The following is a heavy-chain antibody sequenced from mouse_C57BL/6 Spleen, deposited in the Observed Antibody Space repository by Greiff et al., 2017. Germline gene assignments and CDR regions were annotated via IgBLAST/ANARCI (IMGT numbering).Heavy chain of an antibody. J-gene: IGHJ3*01. V-gene: IGHV1-47*01. CDR3: ARRWDYYGNFAY. Sequence: VKLVESGAELVKPGASVKMSCKASGYTFTTYPIEWMKQNHGKSLEWIGNFHPYNDDTKYNEKFKGKATLTVEKSSSTVYLELSRLTSDDSAVYYCARRWDYYGNFAYWGQGTLVTVSA. CDR2: FHPYNDDT. CDR1: GYTFTTYP. D-gene: IGHD1-1*01.